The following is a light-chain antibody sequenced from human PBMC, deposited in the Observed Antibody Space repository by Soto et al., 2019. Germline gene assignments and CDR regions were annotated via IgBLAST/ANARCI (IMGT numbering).Light chain of an antibody. V-gene: IGKV1-5*01. CDR2: DAS. CDR3: QQYGYSPLT. CDR1: QTITTW. Sequence: GDRVTITCRASQTITTWMAWYQQKPGKAPKLLVYDASTLQSGVATRFSGSGSGTEFTLTISRLEPEDFAVYYCQQYGYSPLTFGGGTKVDIK. J-gene: IGKJ4*01.